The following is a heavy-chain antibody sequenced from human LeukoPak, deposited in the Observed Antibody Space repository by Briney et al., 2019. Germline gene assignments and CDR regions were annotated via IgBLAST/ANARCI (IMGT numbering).Heavy chain of an antibody. CDR2: ISSSSSYI. V-gene: IGHV3-21*01. D-gene: IGHD3-3*01. Sequence: PGRSLRLSCAASGFTFSSYSMNWVRQAPGKGLEWVSSISSSSSYIYYADSVKGRFTISRDNAKNSLYLQMNSLRAEDTAVYYCARDPYDFWSGSWFDPWGQGTLVTISS. CDR3: ARDPYDFWSGSWFDP. CDR1: GFTFSSYS. J-gene: IGHJ5*02.